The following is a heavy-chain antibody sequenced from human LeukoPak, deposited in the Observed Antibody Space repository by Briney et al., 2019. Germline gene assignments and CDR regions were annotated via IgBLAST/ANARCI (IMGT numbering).Heavy chain of an antibody. J-gene: IGHJ6*03. CDR2: ISYDGSNK. Sequence: PGGSLRLSCAASGFTFSSYGMHWVRQAPGKGLEWVAVISYDGSNKYYADSVKGRFTISRDNAKNSLYLQMNSLRAEDTAMYYCARGGYYNSSSYMDVWGKGTTVTVSS. CDR3: ARGGYYNSSSYMDV. CDR1: GFTFSSYG. D-gene: IGHD3-10*01. V-gene: IGHV3-30*03.